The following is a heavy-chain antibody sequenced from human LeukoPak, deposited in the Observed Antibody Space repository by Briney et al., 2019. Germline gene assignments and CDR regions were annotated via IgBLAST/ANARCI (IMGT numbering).Heavy chain of an antibody. J-gene: IGHJ4*02. CDR1: GFTVSSNY. Sequence: GGSLRLSCAASGFTVSSNYMSWVRQAPGKGLEWVSVIYTGGSTHYADSVKGRFTISRDDSKNTLYLQMNSLRAEDTAVYYCARAYCSGGSCYPYYFDYWGQGTLVTVSS. V-gene: IGHV3-53*01. CDR3: ARAYCSGGSCYPYYFDY. CDR2: IYTGGST. D-gene: IGHD2-15*01.